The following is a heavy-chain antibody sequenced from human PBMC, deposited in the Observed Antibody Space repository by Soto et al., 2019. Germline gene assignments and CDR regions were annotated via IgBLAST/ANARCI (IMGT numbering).Heavy chain of an antibody. CDR1: GYIFINYY. CDR2: FNTMSGIT. CDR3: ARDLAAADY. J-gene: IGHJ4*02. Sequence: QVQLVQSGAEVKKPGASVKISCKTSGYIFINYYIHCVRQGPGQGLELVCIFNTMSGITNFAQNLQGRVTVTSDTSTSTVYMELSSLISEDTAVYYCARDLAAADYWGEGTLVTVSS. V-gene: IGHV1-46*04. D-gene: IGHD6-13*01.